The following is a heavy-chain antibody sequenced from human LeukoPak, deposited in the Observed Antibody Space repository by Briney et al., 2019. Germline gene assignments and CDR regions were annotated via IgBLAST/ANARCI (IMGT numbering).Heavy chain of an antibody. Sequence: PGGSLRLSCAASGFTFGDFGMEWVRQAPGKGLEWVAFIRHDGSDKYYADSVKGRFTISRDNSKNTLGLQMNSLRPEDTAVYYCAKDSYGPNNWGQGTLVTVSS. CDR3: AKDSYGPNN. CDR1: GFTFGDFG. V-gene: IGHV3-30*02. J-gene: IGHJ4*02. CDR2: IRHDGSDK. D-gene: IGHD4-17*01.